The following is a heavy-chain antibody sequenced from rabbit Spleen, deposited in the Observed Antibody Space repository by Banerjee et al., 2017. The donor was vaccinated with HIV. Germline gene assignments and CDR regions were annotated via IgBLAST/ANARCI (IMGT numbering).Heavy chain of an antibody. V-gene: IGHV1S45*01. D-gene: IGHD1-1*01. J-gene: IGHJ6*01. CDR3: ARDLDGVIGWNLGW. CDR2: IYVGSGGGT. CDR1: GFSFIYSYW. Sequence: QEQLEESGGDLVKPEGSLTLTCTASGFSFIYSYWICWVRQAPGKGLERIACIYVGSGGGTKSPSWAKGRCPISKTSSTTVTLQMASLTAADTATFFCARDLDGVIGWNLGWWGPGTLVT.